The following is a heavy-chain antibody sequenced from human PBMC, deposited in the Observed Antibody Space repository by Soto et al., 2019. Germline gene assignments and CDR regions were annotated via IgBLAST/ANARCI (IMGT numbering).Heavy chain of an antibody. CDR1: GGSISSSNW. V-gene: IGHV4-4*02. D-gene: IGHD2-15*01. J-gene: IGHJ5*02. CDR3: ARDGNHRYCSGGSCYPPYNWFDP. Sequence: PSETLSLTCAVSGGSISSSNWWSWVRQPPGKGLEWIGEIYHSGSTNYNPSLKSRVTISVDKSKNQFSLKLSSVTAADTAVYYCARDGNHRYCSGGSCYPPYNWFDPWGQGTLVTVSS. CDR2: IYHSGST.